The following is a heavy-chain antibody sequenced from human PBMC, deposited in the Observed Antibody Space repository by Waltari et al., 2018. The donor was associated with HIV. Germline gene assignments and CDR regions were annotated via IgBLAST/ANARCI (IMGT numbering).Heavy chain of an antibody. Sequence: EVQLVESGGGLVQPGESLILPCAASGFPFSSHWMSWVRQAPGKGLEWVANIKPDGSETYYVDSVKGRFTISRDNAKTSLYLKMNSLRAEDTAVYFCAREYFYESSGYYYRSTFDYWGQGTLVTVSS. CDR1: GFPFSSHW. CDR2: IKPDGSET. CDR3: AREYFYESSGYYYRSTFDY. D-gene: IGHD3-22*01. V-gene: IGHV3-7*01. J-gene: IGHJ4*02.